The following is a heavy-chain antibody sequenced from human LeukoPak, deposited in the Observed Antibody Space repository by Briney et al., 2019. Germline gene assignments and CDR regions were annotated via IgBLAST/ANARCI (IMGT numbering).Heavy chain of an antibody. V-gene: IGHV5-51*01. CDR1: GFSFTTYW. CDR2: IYPGDSDT. Sequence: GESLKISCKGSGFSFTTYWIGWVRQMPGKGLEWMGIIYPGDSDTRYSPSFQGQVTISADKSISTAYLQWSSLKASDTAMYYCARRNYDILTGRYYYFDYWGQGTLVTVSS. J-gene: IGHJ4*02. D-gene: IGHD3-9*01. CDR3: ARRNYDILTGRYYYFDY.